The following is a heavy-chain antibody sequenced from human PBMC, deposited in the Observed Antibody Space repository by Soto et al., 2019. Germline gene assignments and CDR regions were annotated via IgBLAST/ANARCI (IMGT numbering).Heavy chain of an antibody. Sequence: SVKVSFKASGGTFSSYAISWLRQAPGQGLEWMGGITPIFGTANYAQKFQGRVTITADESTSTAYMELSSLRSEDTAVYYCARGAKWLSINWGQGTLVTVSS. V-gene: IGHV1-69*13. CDR2: ITPIFGTA. D-gene: IGHD3-22*01. CDR1: GGTFSSYA. CDR3: ARGAKWLSIN. J-gene: IGHJ4*02.